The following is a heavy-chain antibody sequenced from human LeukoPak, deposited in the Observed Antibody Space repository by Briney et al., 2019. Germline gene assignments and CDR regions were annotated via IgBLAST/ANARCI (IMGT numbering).Heavy chain of an antibody. CDR2: ISSSGSTI. CDR3: ARVYETGATGGNYFDY. Sequence: GGSLRLSCAASGFTFSDYYMSWIRQAPGKGLEWVSYISSSGSTIYYADSVKGRFTISRDNAKNSLYLQMNSLRAEDTAVYYCARVYETGATGGNYFDYWGQGTLVTVSS. V-gene: IGHV3-11*04. CDR1: GFTFSDYY. D-gene: IGHD1-26*01. J-gene: IGHJ4*02.